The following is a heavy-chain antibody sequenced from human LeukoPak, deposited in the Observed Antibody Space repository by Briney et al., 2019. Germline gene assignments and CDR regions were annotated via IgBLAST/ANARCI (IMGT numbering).Heavy chain of an antibody. J-gene: IGHJ3*02. CDR1: GFAFSNYS. V-gene: IGHV3-48*04. CDR2: ISRSSRVI. D-gene: IGHD4-23*01. CDR3: AITYGGDDAFDI. Sequence: GGSLRLSCAASGFAFSNYSMNWVRQAPGKGLEWLSYISRSSRVIHFADSVKGRFTISRDNAKNSLYLQMNSLRAEDTAVYYCAITYGGDDAFDIWGQGTMVTVSS.